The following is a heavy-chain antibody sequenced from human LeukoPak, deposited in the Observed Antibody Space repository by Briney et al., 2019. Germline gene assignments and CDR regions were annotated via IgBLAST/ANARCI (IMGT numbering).Heavy chain of an antibody. CDR1: GFTFSHYG. V-gene: IGHV3-33*06. Sequence: TGGSLRLSCATSGFTFSHYGMHWVRQAPGKGLEWVAVIWSDGSNRYYGDPVKGRFTISRDNFQSTVYLQMNSLRAEDTAVHYCAKDAQRGFDYSNSLDNWGQGTLVTVSS. J-gene: IGHJ4*02. CDR2: IWSDGSNR. D-gene: IGHD4-11*01. CDR3: AKDAQRGFDYSNSLDN.